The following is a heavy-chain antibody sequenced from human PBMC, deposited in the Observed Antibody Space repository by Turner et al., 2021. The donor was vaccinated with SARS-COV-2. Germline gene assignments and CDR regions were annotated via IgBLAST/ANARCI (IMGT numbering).Heavy chain of an antibody. CDR1: GFTFSRYD. Sequence: EVQLVESGGGLVQPGGSLRLSCAASGFTFSRYDMSWVRQATGKGLEWVAVIGTAGDRYYPGSVKGRFTISRENAKNSLYLKMNSLRAGDTAVYYCARATDYYDSSGYYHTGAFDIWGQGTMVTVSS. V-gene: IGHV3-13*04. D-gene: IGHD3-22*01. CDR3: ARATDYYDSSGYYHTGAFDI. CDR2: IGTAGDR. J-gene: IGHJ3*02.